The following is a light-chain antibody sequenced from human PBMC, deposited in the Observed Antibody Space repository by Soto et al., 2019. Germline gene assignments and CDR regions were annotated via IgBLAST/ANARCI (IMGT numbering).Light chain of an antibody. J-gene: IGLJ1*01. CDR3: GAWDASLNVYV. Sequence: QSVLTQPPSVSAAPGNKVTISCSGSTSNIGNDYVSWYQQLPGTAPKLLIYDNYKRPSGTPDRFSASRSGTSATLDITGLQTGDEADYYCGAWDASLNVYVFGAGTKVTV. CDR1: TSNIGNDY. CDR2: DNY. V-gene: IGLV1-51*01.